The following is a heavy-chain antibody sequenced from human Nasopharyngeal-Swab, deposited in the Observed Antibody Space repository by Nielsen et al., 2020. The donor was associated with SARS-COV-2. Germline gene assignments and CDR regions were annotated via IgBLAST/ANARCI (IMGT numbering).Heavy chain of an antibody. CDR3: ARLEVRGVIGP. V-gene: IGHV1-8*01. CDR2: INPNSGNT. J-gene: IGHJ5*02. D-gene: IGHD3-10*01. CDR1: GYTFTSFD. Sequence: ASVKVSCKASGYTFTSFDINWVRQAPGQGLEWMGWINPNSGNTGYAQKFQGRISMTRSTHINTAYMELDSLTSADTAVYYCARLEVRGVIGPWGQGTLVTVSS.